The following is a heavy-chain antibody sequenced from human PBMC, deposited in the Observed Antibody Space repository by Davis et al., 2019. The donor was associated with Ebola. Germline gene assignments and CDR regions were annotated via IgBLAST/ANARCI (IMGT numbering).Heavy chain of an antibody. Sequence: ASVKVSCKASGYTFTSYYMHWVRQAPGQGLEWMGIINPSGGSTSYAQKFQGRVTMTRDTSTSTVYMELSSLRAEDTAVYYCARDNSNTHWPFYFDYWGQGTLVTVSS. CDR3: ARDNSNTHWPFYFDY. J-gene: IGHJ4*02. V-gene: IGHV1-46*01. CDR1: GYTFTSYY. D-gene: IGHD2/OR15-2a*01. CDR2: INPSGGST.